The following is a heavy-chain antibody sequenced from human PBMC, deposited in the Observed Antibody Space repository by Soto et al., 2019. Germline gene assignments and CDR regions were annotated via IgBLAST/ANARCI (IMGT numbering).Heavy chain of an antibody. J-gene: IGHJ5*02. CDR3: ARLGPYCSGGSCRKYNWFDP. Sequence: SETLSLTCTVSGGSISSYYWSWIRQPPGKGLEWIGYIYYSGSTNYNPSLKSRVTISVDTSKNQFSLKLSSVTAADTAVYYCARLGPYCSGGSCRKYNWFDPWGQGTLVTVSS. CDR2: IYYSGST. V-gene: IGHV4-59*08. CDR1: GGSISSYY. D-gene: IGHD2-15*01.